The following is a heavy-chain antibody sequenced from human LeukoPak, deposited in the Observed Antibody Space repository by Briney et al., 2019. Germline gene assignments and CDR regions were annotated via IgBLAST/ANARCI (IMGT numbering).Heavy chain of an antibody. Sequence: SETLPLTCTVSGGSMTNYYWNWMRQPPGKGLEWIGNIHSSGSTHYKSSLKSRMTISIDTSKNQVFLKLTSVTAADTAVYYCVRDRGGFWGQGTLVTVSS. D-gene: IGHD3-10*01. V-gene: IGHV4-59*01. CDR1: GGSMTNYY. CDR3: VRDRGGF. CDR2: IHSSGST. J-gene: IGHJ4*02.